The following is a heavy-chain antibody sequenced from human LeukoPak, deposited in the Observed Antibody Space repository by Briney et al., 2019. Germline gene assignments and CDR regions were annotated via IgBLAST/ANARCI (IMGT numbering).Heavy chain of an antibody. CDR3: ARDLSPYYYDSSGYSQPLDV. V-gene: IGHV1-18*01. D-gene: IGHD3-22*01. Sequence: ASVKVSCKASGGTFSSYAISWVRQAPGQGLEWMGWISAYNGNTNYAQKLQGRVTMTTDTSTSTAYMELRSLRSDDTAVYYCARDLSPYYYDSSGYSQPLDVWGKGTTVTVSS. J-gene: IGHJ6*04. CDR1: GGTFSSYA. CDR2: ISAYNGNT.